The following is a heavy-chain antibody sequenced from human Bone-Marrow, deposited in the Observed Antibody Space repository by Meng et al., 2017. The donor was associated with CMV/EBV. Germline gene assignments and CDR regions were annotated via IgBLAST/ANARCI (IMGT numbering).Heavy chain of an antibody. CDR3: TKDRRITIFGVVPDAFDI. J-gene: IGHJ3*02. CDR2: IKSKTDGGTT. V-gene: IGHV3-15*01. CDR1: GFTFSNAW. D-gene: IGHD3-3*01. Sequence: GGSLRLSCAASGFTFSNAWMSWVRQAPGKGLEWVGRIKSKTDGGTTDYAAPVKGRFTISRDDSKNTLYLQMNSLKTEDTAVYYCTKDRRITIFGVVPDAFDIWGQGTMVTVSS.